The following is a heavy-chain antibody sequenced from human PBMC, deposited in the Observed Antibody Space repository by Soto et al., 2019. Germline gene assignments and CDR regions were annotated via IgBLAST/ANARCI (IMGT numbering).Heavy chain of an antibody. CDR2: VSDSGGST. CDR3: ARTIVGGVVHAFDF. V-gene: IGHV3-23*01. D-gene: IGHD1-26*01. CDR1: GFTFSSYA. Sequence: EVQLLESGGGLVQPGGSLRLSCAASGFTFSSYAMNWVRQAPGQGLEWVSTVSDSGGSTYYADSVQGRFTISRDNSKNTLFLHMKSLGAEDTAIYYCARTIVGGVVHAFDFWGQGTLVTVSS. J-gene: IGHJ4*02.